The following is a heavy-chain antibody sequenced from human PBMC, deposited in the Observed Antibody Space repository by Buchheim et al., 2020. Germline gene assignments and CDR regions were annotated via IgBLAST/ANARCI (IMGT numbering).Heavy chain of an antibody. CDR3: AREGKGGATDD. CDR1: GGSISTAGDY. J-gene: IGHJ4*02. CDR2: IYYNGNA. D-gene: IGHD1-26*01. Sequence: QVQLQESGPGLVKPSQTLSLTCSVSGGSISTAGDYWSWIRQVPGKGLEWIGYIYYNGNAYYHPALESRVTISVATSKNQFSLKMTSVTAADTAIYYCAREGKGGATDDWGQGTL. V-gene: IGHV4-31*03.